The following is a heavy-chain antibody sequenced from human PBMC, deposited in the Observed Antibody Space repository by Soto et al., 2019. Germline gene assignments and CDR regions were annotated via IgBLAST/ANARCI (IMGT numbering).Heavy chain of an antibody. CDR1: GGSISSSSYY. Sequence: SETLSLTCTVSGGSISSSSYYWGWIRQPPGKGLEWIGSIYYSGSTYHNPSLKSRVTISVDTSKNQFSLKLSSVTAADTAVYYCARLADCSSTSWDYYGMDVWGQGTTVTVSS. CDR2: IYYSGST. V-gene: IGHV4-39*01. D-gene: IGHD2-2*01. CDR3: ARLADCSSTSWDYYGMDV. J-gene: IGHJ6*02.